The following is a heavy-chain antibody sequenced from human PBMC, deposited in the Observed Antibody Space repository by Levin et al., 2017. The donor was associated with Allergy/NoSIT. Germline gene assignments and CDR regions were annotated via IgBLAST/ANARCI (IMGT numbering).Heavy chain of an antibody. CDR3: AKDYCDAASVVVIAMLDYFDY. D-gene: IGHD2-21*01. CDR2: ISGSGGST. CDR1: GFTFSSYA. J-gene: IGHJ4*02. Sequence: GGSLRLSCAASGFTFSSYAMSWVRQAPGKGLVWVSAISGSGGSTYYADSVKGRFTISRDNSKNTLYLQMNSLRAEDTAVYYCAKDYCDAASVVVIAMLDYFDYWGQGTLVTVSS. V-gene: IGHV3-23*01.